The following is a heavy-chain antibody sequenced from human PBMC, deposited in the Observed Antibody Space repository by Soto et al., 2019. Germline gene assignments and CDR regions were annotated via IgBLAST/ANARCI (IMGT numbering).Heavy chain of an antibody. CDR2: IHNDGSRT. D-gene: IGHD1-26*01. Sequence: EVQLVESGGGLVQPGESLRLSCAASGFTFSYYWMHWVRQTPGKGLLWVSHIHNDGSRTTYADSVKGRFTISRDNARNTVYVQMNSLRDDDTALYYCARGDRGAFDLWGQGTAVTVSS. CDR3: ARGDRGAFDL. V-gene: IGHV3-74*03. CDR1: GFTFSYYW. J-gene: IGHJ3*01.